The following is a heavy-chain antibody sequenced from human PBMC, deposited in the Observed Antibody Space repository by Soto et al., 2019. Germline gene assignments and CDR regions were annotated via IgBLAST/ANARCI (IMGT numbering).Heavy chain of an antibody. CDR1: GYTFPGYY. CDR3: ASSAWNYDYYYGMDV. Sequence: GASVKVSCKASGYTFPGYYMHWVRQAPGQGLEWMGWINPNSGGTNYAQKFQGRVTMTRDTSISTAYMELSRLRSDDTAVYYCASSAWNYDYYYGMDVWGQGTTVTVSS. V-gene: IGHV1-2*02. CDR2: INPNSGGT. J-gene: IGHJ6*02. D-gene: IGHD1-1*01.